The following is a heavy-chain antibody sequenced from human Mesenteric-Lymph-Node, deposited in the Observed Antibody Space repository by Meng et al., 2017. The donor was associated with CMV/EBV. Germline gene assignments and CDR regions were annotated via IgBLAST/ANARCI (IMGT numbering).Heavy chain of an antibody. V-gene: IGHV4-34*01. J-gene: IGHJ5*02. Sequence: GGSLSGYYWSWIRQPPGKGLEWIGENNHSGSTNYNPSLKSRVTISVDTSKNQFSLKLSSVTAADTAVYYCARGQKKLRFLEWLFFFDPWGQGTLVTVS. CDR1: GGSLSGYY. D-gene: IGHD3-3*01. CDR3: ARGQKKLRFLEWLFFFDP. CDR2: NNHSGST.